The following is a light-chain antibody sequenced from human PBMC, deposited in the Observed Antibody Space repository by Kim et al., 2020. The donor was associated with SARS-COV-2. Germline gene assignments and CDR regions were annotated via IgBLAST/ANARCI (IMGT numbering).Light chain of an antibody. J-gene: IGLJ2*01. V-gene: IGLV1-47*01. CDR2: RNN. CDR3: AAWDDSLSGRV. CDR1: SSNIGKHS. Sequence: QSVLTQPPSASGTPGQRITISCSGSSSNIGKHSVHWYQQLPGTAPKIVIFRNNQRPSGVPDRFSGSKSGTSASLAISGLRSEDEADYYCAAWDDSLSGRVFGGGTQLTVL.